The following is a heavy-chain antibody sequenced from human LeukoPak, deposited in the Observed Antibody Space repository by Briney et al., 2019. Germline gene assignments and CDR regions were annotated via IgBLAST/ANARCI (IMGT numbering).Heavy chain of an antibody. D-gene: IGHD2-15*01. V-gene: IGHV3-21*01. CDR2: ISSSSSYI. CDR3: ARVVVAATGFXH. Sequence: PGGSLRLSCAASGFTFSSYSMNWVRQAPGKGLEWVSSISSSSSYIYYADSVKGRFTISRDNAKNSLYLQMNSLRADDTAVYYCARVVVAATGFXHXXQGTXXTVS. CDR1: GFTFSSYS. J-gene: IGHJ1*01.